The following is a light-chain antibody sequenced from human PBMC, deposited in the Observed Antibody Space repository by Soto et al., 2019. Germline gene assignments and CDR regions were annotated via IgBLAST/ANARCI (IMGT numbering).Light chain of an antibody. Sequence: EIVMTQSPATLSVSPGQRATLSCRASQSVDRYVAWYQQKVGQAPRLPIYDAYTRATGVGARFTGSGSATDFSLTITSLEPEDFAVYYCQQRGKWPSTFGPGTKVDIK. V-gene: IGKV3-11*01. CDR1: QSVDRY. CDR2: DAY. CDR3: QQRGKWPST. J-gene: IGKJ2*02.